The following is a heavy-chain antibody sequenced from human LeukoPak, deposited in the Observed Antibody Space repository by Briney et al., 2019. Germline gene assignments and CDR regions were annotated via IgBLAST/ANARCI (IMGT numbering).Heavy chain of an antibody. CDR3: ARDWGSGWYKIDY. V-gene: IGHV1-2*02. J-gene: IGHJ4*02. CDR1: GYTFTGYY. CDR2: INPNSGGT. D-gene: IGHD6-19*01. Sequence: ASVKVSCKASGYTFTGYYMHRVRQAPGQGLEWMGWINPNSGGTNYAQKFQGRVTMTRDTSISTAYMELSRLRSDDTAVHYCARDWGSGWYKIDYWGQGTLVTVSS.